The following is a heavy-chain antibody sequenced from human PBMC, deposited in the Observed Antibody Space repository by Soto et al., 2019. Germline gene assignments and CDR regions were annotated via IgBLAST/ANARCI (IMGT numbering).Heavy chain of an antibody. D-gene: IGHD2-2*01. CDR3: ARSTSPSQGYFDY. J-gene: IGHJ4*02. V-gene: IGHV4-30-2*01. CDR2: IYDSGST. Sequence: QLQLQESGSGLVKPSQTLSLTCAVSGGSISSGGYSWNWIRQPPGKGLEWIGYIYDSGSTYYNPSLQSRVPISVDRSKNQFSLKLSSVTAADTAVYYCARSTSPSQGYFDYWGQGTLVTVSS. CDR1: GGSISSGGYS.